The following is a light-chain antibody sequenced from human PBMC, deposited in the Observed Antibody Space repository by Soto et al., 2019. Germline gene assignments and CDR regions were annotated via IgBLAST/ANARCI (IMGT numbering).Light chain of an antibody. Sequence: SYELTQPPSVSVAPGQTARITCGGNNIGSKSVNWYQQKPGQAPVLVVYDDSDRPSGIPERFSGSNSGNTATLTISRVEAGDESDYYCQVWDSSSDLSYVFGTGTKVTLL. J-gene: IGLJ1*01. V-gene: IGLV3-21*02. CDR1: NIGSKS. CDR2: DDS. CDR3: QVWDSSSDLSYV.